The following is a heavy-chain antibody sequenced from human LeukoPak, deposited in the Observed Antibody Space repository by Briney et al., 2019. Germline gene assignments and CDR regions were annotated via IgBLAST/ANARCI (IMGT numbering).Heavy chain of an antibody. Sequence: LTDRSLRLSCAASGFTFDDYAMHWVRQAPGQGLEWVSGISWNGGDLDYADSVKGRFTISRDNAKNSLYLQMNSLRPEDTALYYCTKVRGYSYGYFDFWGLGTLVTVSS. V-gene: IGHV3-9*01. CDR3: TKVRGYSYGYFDF. CDR1: GFTFDDYA. D-gene: IGHD5-18*01. CDR2: ISWNGGDL. J-gene: IGHJ4*02.